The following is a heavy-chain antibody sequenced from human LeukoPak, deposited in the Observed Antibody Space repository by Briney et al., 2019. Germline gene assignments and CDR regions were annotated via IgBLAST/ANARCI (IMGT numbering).Heavy chain of an antibody. Sequence: SETLSLTCTVSGGSISDYYWGWIRQPPGKGLEWIGCIYYSGSTNYNPSLKSRVTVSVDTSKNQFSLKLSSVTTADTAVYYCARMGAIAGASANPDYWGQGTLVSVSS. D-gene: IGHD4/OR15-4a*01. CDR1: GGSISDYY. J-gene: IGHJ4*02. V-gene: IGHV4-59*01. CDR2: IYYSGST. CDR3: ARMGAIAGASANPDY.